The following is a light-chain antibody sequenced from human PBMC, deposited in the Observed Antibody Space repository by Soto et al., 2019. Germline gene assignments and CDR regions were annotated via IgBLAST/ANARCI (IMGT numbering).Light chain of an antibody. J-gene: IGKJ4*01. CDR3: QQLRMYPST. CDR2: GAS. CDR1: QSAYSSY. Sequence: ELVLTQSPGTLSLSPGDRATLSCRSSQSAYSSYLSWYQQKPGQAPRLLIYGASNRATGIPDRFSGSGSGTDFTLTISGLEPEDFATYYCQQLRMYPSTFGGGTKVEIK. V-gene: IGKV3-20*01.